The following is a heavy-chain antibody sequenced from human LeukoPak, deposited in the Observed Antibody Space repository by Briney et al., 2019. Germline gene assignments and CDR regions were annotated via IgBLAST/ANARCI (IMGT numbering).Heavy chain of an antibody. J-gene: IGHJ3*02. CDR3: ARGSRGVTTAFDI. CDR2: IIPIFGTA. D-gene: IGHD1-14*01. Sequence: SVKVSCKASGGTFSSYAISWVRQAPGQGLEWMGGIIPIFGTANYAQKFQGRVTITTDESTSTAYMELSSLRSEDTAVYYCARGSRGVTTAFDIWGQGTMVTVSS. V-gene: IGHV1-69*05. CDR1: GGTFSSYA.